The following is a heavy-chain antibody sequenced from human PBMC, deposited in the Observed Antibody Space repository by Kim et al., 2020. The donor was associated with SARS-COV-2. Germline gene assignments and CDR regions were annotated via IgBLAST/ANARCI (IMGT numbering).Heavy chain of an antibody. Sequence: GGSLRLSCAASGFTFDDYAMHWVRQAPGKGLEWVSGISWNSGSIGYADSVKGRFTISRDNAKNSLYLQMNSLRAEDTALYYCAKDISYYDSSGYYYSPYYYYGMDVWGQGTTVTVSS. CDR2: ISWNSGSI. J-gene: IGHJ6*02. V-gene: IGHV3-9*01. CDR3: AKDISYYDSSGYYYSPYYYYGMDV. CDR1: GFTFDDYA. D-gene: IGHD3-22*01.